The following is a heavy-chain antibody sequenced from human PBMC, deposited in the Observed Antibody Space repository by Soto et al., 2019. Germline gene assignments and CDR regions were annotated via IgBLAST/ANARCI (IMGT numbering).Heavy chain of an antibody. CDR2: IIPIFGTA. D-gene: IGHD2-21*02. V-gene: IGHV1-69*01. CDR3: ARVYHDPVVTAMIPFYYYYGMDV. Sequence: QVQLVQSGAEVKKPGSSVKVSCKASGGTFSSYASSWVRQAPGQGLEWMGGIIPIFGTANYAQKFQGRVTITADESTSTAYMELSSLRSEDTAVYYCARVYHDPVVTAMIPFYYYYGMDVWGQGTTVTVSS. J-gene: IGHJ6*02. CDR1: GGTFSSYA.